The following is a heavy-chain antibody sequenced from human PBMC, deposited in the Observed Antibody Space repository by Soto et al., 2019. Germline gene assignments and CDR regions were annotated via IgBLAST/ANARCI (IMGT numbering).Heavy chain of an antibody. CDR1: GGTFSSYA. V-gene: IGHV1-18*01. J-gene: IGHJ4*02. D-gene: IGHD3-10*01. CDR2: ISAYNGNT. Sequence: ASVKVSCKASGGTFSSYAISWVRQAPGQGLEWMGWISAYNGNTNYAQKLQGSVTMTTDTSTSTAYMELRSLRSDDTAVYYCARARTYYGSGAPFAYWGQGTLVTVSS. CDR3: ARARTYYGSGAPFAY.